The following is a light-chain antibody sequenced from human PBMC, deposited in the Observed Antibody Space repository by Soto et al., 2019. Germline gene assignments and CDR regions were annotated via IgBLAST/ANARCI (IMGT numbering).Light chain of an antibody. CDR3: QQRINWPIT. CDR2: DAS. J-gene: IGKJ1*01. CDR1: QSISSQ. Sequence: VCTQSPASLSLSPVAGATLSCRASQSISSQLAWYQQIPGQAPRLLIYDASNRATGIPARFSGSGSGTDFTLTISSLQPEDFAVYYCQQRINWPITFGQGTKVEIK. V-gene: IGKV3-11*01.